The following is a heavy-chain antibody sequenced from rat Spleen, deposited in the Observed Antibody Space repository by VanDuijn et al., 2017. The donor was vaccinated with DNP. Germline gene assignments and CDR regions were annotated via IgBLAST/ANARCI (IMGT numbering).Heavy chain of an antibody. CDR2: ISYDGTKT. D-gene: IGHD1-12*01. V-gene: IGHV5-7*01. CDR3: ARHGYAYYFDY. J-gene: IGHJ2*01. Sequence: EVQLVESGGGLVQPGRSLKLSCVVSGFTFSDYDMAWVRQAPKKGLEWVATISYDGTKTYSRDSVEGRFTISRDDAKSTLYLQMDSRRSEDTATYYCARHGYAYYFDYWGQGVMVTVSS. CDR1: GFTFSDYD.